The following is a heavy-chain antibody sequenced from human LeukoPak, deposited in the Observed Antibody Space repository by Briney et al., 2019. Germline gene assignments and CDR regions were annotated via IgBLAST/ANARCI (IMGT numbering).Heavy chain of an antibody. CDR1: GGSISSSNW. CDR2: IYYSGST. CDR3: ARDVVGSYPYYYYYYYGMDV. Sequence: PSGTLSLTCAVSGGSISSSNWWSWIRQPPGKGLEWIGYIYYSGSTYYNPSLKSRVTISVDTSKNQFSLKLSSVTAADTAVYYCARDVVGSYPYYYYYYYGMDVWGQGTTVTVSS. V-gene: IGHV4-30-4*01. D-gene: IGHD3-10*01. J-gene: IGHJ6*02.